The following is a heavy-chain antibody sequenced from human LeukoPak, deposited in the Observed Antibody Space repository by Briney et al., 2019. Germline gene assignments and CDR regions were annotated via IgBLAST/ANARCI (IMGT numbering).Heavy chain of an antibody. Sequence: GGSLRLSCAASGFTFSSYAMHWVRQAPGKGLEWVAVISYDGSNKYYADSVKGRFTTSRDNAKNSLFLQTNSLRVDDTAVYYCARDSGWFRFDYWGQGTLVTVSS. CDR2: ISYDGSNK. CDR3: ARDSGWFRFDY. D-gene: IGHD6-19*01. J-gene: IGHJ4*02. CDR1: GFTFSSYA. V-gene: IGHV3-30-3*01.